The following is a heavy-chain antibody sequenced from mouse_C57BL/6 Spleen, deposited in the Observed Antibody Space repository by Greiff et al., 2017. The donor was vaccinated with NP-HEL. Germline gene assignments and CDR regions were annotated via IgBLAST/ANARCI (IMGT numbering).Heavy chain of an antibody. Sequence: QVQLQQPGAELVKPGASVKLSCKASGYTFTSYWMHWVKQRPGRGLEWIGRIEPNSGGTKYNEKFKSKATLTVDKPASTAYMQLSSRTSEDSAVYYCARGADYDGAMDYWGQGTSVTVSS. CDR1: GYTFTSYW. D-gene: IGHD2-4*01. CDR2: IEPNSGGT. V-gene: IGHV1-72*01. CDR3: ARGADYDGAMDY. J-gene: IGHJ4*01.